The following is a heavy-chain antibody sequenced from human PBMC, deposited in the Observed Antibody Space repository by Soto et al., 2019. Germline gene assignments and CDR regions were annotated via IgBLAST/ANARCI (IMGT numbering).Heavy chain of an antibody. J-gene: IGHJ3*02. Sequence: GGSLRLSCSASGFTFSSYAMHWVRQAPGKGLEYVSAISSNGGSTYYADSVKGRFTISRDNSKNTLYLQMSSLRAEDTAVYYCVKVPGRYSSGWYDAFDIWGQGTMVTVSS. V-gene: IGHV3-64D*08. CDR2: ISSNGGST. CDR3: VKVPGRYSSGWYDAFDI. CDR1: GFTFSSYA. D-gene: IGHD6-19*01.